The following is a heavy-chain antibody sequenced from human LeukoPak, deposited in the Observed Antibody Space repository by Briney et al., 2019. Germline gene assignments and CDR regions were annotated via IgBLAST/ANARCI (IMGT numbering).Heavy chain of an antibody. CDR2: ISSSGSTI. CDR3: ARVGGDYYDSSGPIDY. D-gene: IGHD3-22*01. Sequence: PGGSLRLSCAASGFTFSSYEINWVRQAPGKGLEWVSYISSSGSTIYYVDSVKGRFTISRDNAKNSLYLQMHSLRAEDTAVYYCARVGGDYYDSSGPIDYWGQGTLVTVYS. V-gene: IGHV3-48*03. J-gene: IGHJ4*02. CDR1: GFTFSSYE.